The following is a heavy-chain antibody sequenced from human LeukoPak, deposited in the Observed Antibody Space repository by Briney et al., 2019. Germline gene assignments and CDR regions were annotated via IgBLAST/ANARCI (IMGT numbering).Heavy chain of an antibody. J-gene: IGHJ3*02. D-gene: IGHD5-24*01. V-gene: IGHV3-48*04. CDR3: ARDGGPLPQEIDAFDI. CDR2: ISSSGSTI. Sequence: GGSLRLSCAASGFTFSRFSMNWVRQAPGKGLEWVSYISSSGSTIYYADSVKGRFTISRDNAKNSLYLQMNSLRAEDTAVYYCARDGGPLPQEIDAFDIWGQGTMVTVSS. CDR1: GFTFSRFS.